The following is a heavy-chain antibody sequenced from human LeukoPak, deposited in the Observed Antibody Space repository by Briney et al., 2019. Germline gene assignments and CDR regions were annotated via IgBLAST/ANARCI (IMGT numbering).Heavy chain of an antibody. V-gene: IGHV3-21*01. Sequence: PGGSLRLSCAASGFTFSSYSMNWVRQAPGKGLEWVSSISSSSSYIYYADSVKGRFTISRDNAKNSLYLQMNSLRAEETAVYYCXRDWDYDILXGYSPXXYWGQGPLXXXXS. CDR1: GFTFSSYS. D-gene: IGHD3-9*01. J-gene: IGHJ4*02. CDR3: XRDWDYDILXGYSPXXY. CDR2: ISSSSSYI.